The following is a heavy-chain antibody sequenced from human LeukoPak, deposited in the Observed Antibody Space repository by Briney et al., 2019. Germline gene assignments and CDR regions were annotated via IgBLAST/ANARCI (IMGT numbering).Heavy chain of an antibody. Sequence: PGRSLRLSCAASGFTFSSYAMHWVRQAPGKGLEWVAVISYDGSNKYYADSVKGRFTISRDNSKNTLYLQMNSLRAEDTAVYYCARVQARYDFWSGPDYWGQGTLVTVS. CDR3: ARVQARYDFWSGPDY. CDR1: GFTFSSYA. CDR2: ISYDGSNK. J-gene: IGHJ4*02. V-gene: IGHV3-30-3*01. D-gene: IGHD3-3*01.